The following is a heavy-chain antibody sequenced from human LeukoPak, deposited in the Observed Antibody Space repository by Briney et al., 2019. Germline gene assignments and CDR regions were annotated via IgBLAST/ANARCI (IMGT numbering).Heavy chain of an antibody. D-gene: IGHD5-12*01. CDR1: GFNFNDHT. Sequence: PGGSLRLSCVASGFNFNDHTMHWVRHPPGKGLEWVGLITWDGRTTYYADSLKGQFTISRDNSRNSLFLQIHSLKNEDSGLYYCAKEGTGHDDIPEYYFDYWAGAPWSPS. V-gene: IGHV3-43*01. CDR3: AKEGTGHDDIPEYYFDY. CDR2: ITWDGRTT. J-gene: IGHJ4*02.